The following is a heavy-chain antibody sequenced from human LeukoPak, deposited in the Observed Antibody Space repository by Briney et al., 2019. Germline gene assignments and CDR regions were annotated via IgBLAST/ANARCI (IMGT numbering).Heavy chain of an antibody. V-gene: IGHV1-2*02. Sequence: ASVKVSCKASGYPFTGYYMHWVRQAPGQGLEWMGWINPNSGGTNYAQKFQGRVSMARDTSISTAYMELSSLRSDDTAVYYCARSFTDPWGQGTLVTVSS. CDR3: ARSFTDP. J-gene: IGHJ5*02. CDR1: GYPFTGYY. CDR2: INPNSGGT.